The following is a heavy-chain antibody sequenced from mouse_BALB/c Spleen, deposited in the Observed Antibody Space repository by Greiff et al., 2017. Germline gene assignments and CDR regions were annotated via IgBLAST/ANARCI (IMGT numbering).Heavy chain of an antibody. Sequence: VQLKQSGPGLVKPSQSLSLTCTVTGYSITSDYAWNWIRQFPGNKLEWMGYISYSGSTSYNPSLKSRISITRDTSKNQFFLQLNSVTTEDTATYYCARKGGSIYYGNYEAYWGQGTLVTVSA. J-gene: IGHJ3*01. D-gene: IGHD2-1*01. CDR3: ARKGGSIYYGNYEAY. V-gene: IGHV3-2*02. CDR2: ISYSGST. CDR1: GYSITSDYA.